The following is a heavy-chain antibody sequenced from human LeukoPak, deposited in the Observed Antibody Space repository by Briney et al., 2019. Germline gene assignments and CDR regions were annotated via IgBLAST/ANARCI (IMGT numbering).Heavy chain of an antibody. Sequence: WGSLSLSCAVSGFTLGRYCIHWVRQAPGKGLEWVSSISSSSTYINYADSVKGRFTISRDNAKNSLYLQMNSLRAEDTAVYYFARGKYGYIAFEYWGQGTLVTVSS. J-gene: IGHJ4*02. CDR3: ARGKYGYIAFEY. V-gene: IGHV3-21*01. CDR1: GFTLGRYC. D-gene: IGHD5-18*01. CDR2: ISSSSTYI.